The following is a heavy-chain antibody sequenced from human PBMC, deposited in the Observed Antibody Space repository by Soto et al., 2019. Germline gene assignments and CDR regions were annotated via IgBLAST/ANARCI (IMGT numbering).Heavy chain of an antibody. CDR3: ARGKGVVAVTGCYYYMDV. Sequence: ASVKVSCKASGYTFTVYDINWVRQDTGQGLEWMGWMNPNSGNTGYAQKFQGRVTMTRNTSISTAYMELSSLRSEDTAVYYCARGKGVVAVTGCYYYMDVWGKGTTVTVSS. V-gene: IGHV1-8*01. CDR1: GYTFTVYD. CDR2: MNPNSGNT. J-gene: IGHJ6*03. D-gene: IGHD2-15*01.